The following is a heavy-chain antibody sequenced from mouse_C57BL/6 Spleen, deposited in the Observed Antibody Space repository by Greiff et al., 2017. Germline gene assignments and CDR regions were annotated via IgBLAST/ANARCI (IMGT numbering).Heavy chain of an antibody. V-gene: IGHV1-64*01. CDR1: GYTFTSYW. D-gene: IGHD3-2*02. J-gene: IGHJ4*01. Sequence: QVQLQQSGAELVKPGASVKLSCKASGYTFTSYWMHWVKQRPGQGLEWIGMIHPNSGSTNYNEKFKSKATLTVDKSSSTAYMQLSSLTSEDSAVYYCARFLGQLRLHYAMDYWGQGTSVTVSS. CDR3: ARFLGQLRLHYAMDY. CDR2: IHPNSGST.